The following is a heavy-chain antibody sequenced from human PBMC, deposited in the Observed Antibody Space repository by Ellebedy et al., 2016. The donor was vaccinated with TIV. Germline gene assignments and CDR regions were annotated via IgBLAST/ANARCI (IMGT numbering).Heavy chain of an antibody. CDR3: ARDWDSPGDYYMDV. D-gene: IGHD1-26*01. CDR1: GFTFRSYW. V-gene: IGHV3-74*01. J-gene: IGHJ6*03. CDR2: INSDGSST. Sequence: GESLKISXVVSGFTFRSYWMHWVRQAPGKGLVWVSRINSDGSSTNYADSVKGRFTISRDNAKNTLYLQMNSLRAEDTAVYYCARDWDSPGDYYMDVWGKGTTVTVPS.